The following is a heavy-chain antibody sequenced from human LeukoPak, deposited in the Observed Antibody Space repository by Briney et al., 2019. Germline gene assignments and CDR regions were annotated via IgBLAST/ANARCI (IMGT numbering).Heavy chain of an antibody. CDR3: ARDPSRGYSYGYADY. D-gene: IGHD5-18*01. J-gene: IGHJ4*02. CDR2: IMRDGSEK. V-gene: IGHV3-7*01. CDR1: GFIFSTYW. Sequence: GGSLRLSCAASGFIFSTYWMNWARQPPGKGLEWVANIMRDGSEKYYVDSVKGRFTISRDNAKHSLYLQMNSLRAEDTAVYYCARDPSRGYSYGYADYWGQGSLVIVSS.